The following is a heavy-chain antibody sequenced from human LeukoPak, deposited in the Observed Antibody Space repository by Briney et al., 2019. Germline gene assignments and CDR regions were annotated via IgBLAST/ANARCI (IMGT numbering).Heavy chain of an antibody. D-gene: IGHD2-2*01. CDR1: GGSISSYY. J-gene: IGHJ4*02. V-gene: IGHV4-59*01. CDR3: ARNQLGYCSSTSCPEGYYFDY. Sequence: SETLSLTCTVSGGSISSYYWSWIRQPPGKGLEWIGYIYYSGSTNYNPSLKSRVTIPVDTSKNQFSLKLSSVTAADTAVYYCARNQLGYCSSTSCPEGYYFDYWGRGTLVTVSS. CDR2: IYYSGST.